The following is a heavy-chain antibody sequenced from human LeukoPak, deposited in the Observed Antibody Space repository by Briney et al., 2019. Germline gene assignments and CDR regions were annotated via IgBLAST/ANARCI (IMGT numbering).Heavy chain of an antibody. CDR3: ARAIAVAGTNRNYFDY. V-gene: IGHV1-3*01. D-gene: IGHD6-19*01. CDR1: GYTFTSYA. CDR2: INAGNGIT. J-gene: IGHJ4*02. Sequence: ASVKVSCKASGYTFTSYAMHWVRQAPGQRLEWMGWINAGNGITKYSQKFQGRVTITRDTSASTAYMELSSLRSEDTAVYYCARAIAVAGTNRNYFDYWGQGTLVTVSS.